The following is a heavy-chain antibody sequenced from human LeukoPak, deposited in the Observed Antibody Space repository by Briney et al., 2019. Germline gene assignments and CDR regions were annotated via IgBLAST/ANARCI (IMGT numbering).Heavy chain of an antibody. CDR3: AREGYDILTGYADYYYYGMDV. D-gene: IGHD3-9*01. CDR1: GGSFSGYY. Sequence: SETLSLTCAVYGGSFSGYYWSWIRQHPGKGLEWIGYIYYSGSTYYNPSLKSRVTISVDTSKNQFSLKLSSVTAADTAVYYCAREGYDILTGYADYYYYGMDVWGQGTTVTVSS. V-gene: IGHV4-31*11. J-gene: IGHJ6*02. CDR2: IYYSGST.